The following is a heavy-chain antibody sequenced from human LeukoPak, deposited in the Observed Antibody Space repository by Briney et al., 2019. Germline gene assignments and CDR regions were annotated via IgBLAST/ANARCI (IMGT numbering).Heavy chain of an antibody. V-gene: IGHV4-34*01. CDR1: GGSFSGYY. Sequence: SETLSLTCAVYGGSFSGYYWSWIRQPPGKGLEWIGEINHSGSTNYNPSLESRVTISVDTSKNQFSLKLSSVTAADTAVYYCAREGSLTPHDAFDIWGQGTMVTVSS. CDR2: INHSGST. D-gene: IGHD6-13*01. CDR3: AREGSLTPHDAFDI. J-gene: IGHJ3*02.